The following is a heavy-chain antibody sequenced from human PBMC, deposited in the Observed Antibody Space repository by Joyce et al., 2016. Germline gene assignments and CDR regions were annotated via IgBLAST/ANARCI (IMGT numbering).Heavy chain of an antibody. CDR1: GYSFTSYW. V-gene: IGHV5-10-1*04. CDR3: ARPRYCSGGSCLNWFDP. CDR2: MGPSDTHT. D-gene: IGHD2-15*01. J-gene: IGHJ5*02. Sequence: EVQLVQSGAEVKKPGESLRISCKGSGYSFTSYWINWVRQMPGKGLEWMGRMGPSDTHTNYSQTFQGQVTSSADKAISTAYLQWGSLKASDTAMDYCARPRYCSGGSCLNWFDPWGQGTLVTVSS.